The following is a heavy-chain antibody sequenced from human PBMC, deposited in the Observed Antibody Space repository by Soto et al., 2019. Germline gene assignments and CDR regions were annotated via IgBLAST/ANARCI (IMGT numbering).Heavy chain of an antibody. D-gene: IGHD3-10*01. CDR3: AKLAPGSGSYISWFDP. V-gene: IGHV4-59*08. CDR1: GASISSYY. J-gene: IGHJ5*02. CDR2: ISDSGSP. Sequence: PSETLSLTCTVSGASISSYYWSWIRQPPGKGLEWIAYISDSGSPKYNPSLKSRITISVDTSKNQFSLNLRSVTAGDTAVYYCAKLAPGSGSYISWFDPWGQGTLVTVSS.